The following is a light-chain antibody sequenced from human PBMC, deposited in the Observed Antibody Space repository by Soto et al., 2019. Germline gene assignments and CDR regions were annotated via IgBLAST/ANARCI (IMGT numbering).Light chain of an antibody. Sequence: EIVLTQSPGTLSFSPGERATLPCSASQSVSLTALAWYQHKPGQAPRLLIYGASFRATGIPHRFSGSGDGTDFTLTISSLESEDAAVYYCQQYSSSPLTFGGGTKVDIK. J-gene: IGKJ4*01. CDR2: GAS. V-gene: IGKV3-20*01. CDR3: QQYSSSPLT. CDR1: QSVSLTA.